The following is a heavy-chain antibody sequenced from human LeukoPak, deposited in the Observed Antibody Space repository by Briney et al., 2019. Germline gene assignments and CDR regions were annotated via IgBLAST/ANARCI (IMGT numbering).Heavy chain of an antibody. Sequence: GTSVKVSCKTSGYTFTTYYIHWVRQAPRQGLEWMGIINPSGGGTTYGQKFQGRVTMTRVMSTSTVYMDLSSLRYEDTAVYYCARGLNHATNTGGGWQNYFYYMDVWGKGTTVTVSS. D-gene: IGHD3-9*01. CDR1: GYTFTTYY. CDR3: ARGLNHATNTGGGWQNYFYYMDV. J-gene: IGHJ6*03. CDR2: INPSGGGT. V-gene: IGHV1-46*01.